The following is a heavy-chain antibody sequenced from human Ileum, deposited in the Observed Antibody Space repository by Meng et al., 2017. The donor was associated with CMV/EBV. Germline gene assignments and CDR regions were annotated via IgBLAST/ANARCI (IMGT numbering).Heavy chain of an antibody. J-gene: IGHJ4*02. V-gene: IGHV4-4*07. CDR3: AKGSGVTDPFDY. CDR2: IYVSGST. Sequence: VQLKECGQGLGKPSENLSSTCSIYCGSITSYYWSWIRQPAGKGLEWIGRIYVSGSTNYNPSLKSRVTMSVDTSKNQFSLKLSSVTAADTAIYYCAKGSGVTDPFDYWGQGTLVTVSS. CDR1: CGSITSYY.